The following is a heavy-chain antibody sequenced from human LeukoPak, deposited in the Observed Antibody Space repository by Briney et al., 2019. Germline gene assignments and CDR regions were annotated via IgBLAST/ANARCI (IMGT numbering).Heavy chain of an antibody. J-gene: IGHJ4*02. D-gene: IGHD1-1*01. CDR1: GGSFSGYY. CDR3: AREKSWNDVSFDY. V-gene: IGHV4-34*01. CDR2: INHSGST. Sequence: SETLSLTCAVYGGSFSGYYWSWIRQPPGKGLEWIGEINHSGSTNYNPSLKSRVTISVDTSKNQFSLKLSSVTAADTAVYYCAREKSWNDVSFDYWGQGTLVTVSS.